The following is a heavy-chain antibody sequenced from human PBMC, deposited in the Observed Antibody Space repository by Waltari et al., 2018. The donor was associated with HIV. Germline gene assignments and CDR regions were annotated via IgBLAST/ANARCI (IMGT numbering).Heavy chain of an antibody. Sequence: EVQLVESGGGLVQPGESLRLSCGASGFHFRSTWMHCVRQAPGGGLVCVSRVNPDVSGTSYADSVKGRFIISRDNAKNTVYLQMNSLRAEDTAVYYCATTTTTTYFSWGQGTLVTVSS. V-gene: IGHV3-74*03. D-gene: IGHD1-1*01. J-gene: IGHJ5*02. CDR2: VNPDVSGT. CDR3: ATTTTTTYFS. CDR1: GFHFRSTW.